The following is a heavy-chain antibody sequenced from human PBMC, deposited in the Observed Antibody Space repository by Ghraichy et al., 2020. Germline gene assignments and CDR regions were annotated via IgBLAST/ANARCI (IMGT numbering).Heavy chain of an antibody. Sequence: GESLNISCEASGFTFSSHAMHWVRQAPGKGLEWLAVISYEGNSKYYADSVKGRFTISRDNSQNTVFLQMNSLTIDDTALYYCASSRPRRFNSNALDIWGQGTMVTVSS. CDR3: ASSRPRRFNSNALDI. V-gene: IGHV3-30-3*01. CDR1: GFTFSSHA. J-gene: IGHJ3*02. CDR2: ISYEGNSK.